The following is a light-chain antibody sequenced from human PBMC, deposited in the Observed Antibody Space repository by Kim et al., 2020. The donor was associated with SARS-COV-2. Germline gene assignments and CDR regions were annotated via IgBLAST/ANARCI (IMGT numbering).Light chain of an antibody. CDR3: AGWDGSLSGVV. CDR2: RNN. Sequence: GERVTMSCIGSNSNFVINYVVWYKKLPGMAPKLLIYRNNERPSGVPDRFSGGKTGASAALAISGLRSDDEGDYYCAGWDGSLSGVVFGGGTQLTVL. CDR1: NSNFVINY. V-gene: IGLV1-47*01. J-gene: IGLJ2*01.